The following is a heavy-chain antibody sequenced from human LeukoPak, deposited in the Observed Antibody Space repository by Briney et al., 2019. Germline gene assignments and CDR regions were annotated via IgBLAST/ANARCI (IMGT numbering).Heavy chain of an antibody. CDR2: ISGSGGST. V-gene: IGHV3-23*01. J-gene: IGHJ6*02. Sequence: GGSLRLSCAASGFTFSSYAMSWVRQAPGKGLEWVSAISGSGGSTYYADSVKGRFTISRDNSKNTLYLQMNSLRAEDAAVYYCAKDIHPYQPFRGMDVWGQGTTVTVSS. CDR3: AKDIHPYQPFRGMDV. CDR1: GFTFSSYA. D-gene: IGHD2-2*01.